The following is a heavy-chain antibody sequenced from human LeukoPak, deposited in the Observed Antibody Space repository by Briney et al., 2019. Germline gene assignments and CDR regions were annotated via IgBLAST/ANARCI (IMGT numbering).Heavy chain of an antibody. CDR3: AKNRGAGSHYYRMNV. V-gene: IGHV3-30*18. CDR2: ISYDGSNK. J-gene: IGHJ6*04. Sequence: GGSLRLSCAASGFTFSSYGMHWVRQTPGKGLEWVAVISYDGSNKYYADSVKGRFTISRDNSKNTLYLQLNSLRVEDTAVYYCAKNRGAGSHYYRMNVWGKGTTVTVSS. CDR1: GFTFSSYG. D-gene: IGHD1-26*01.